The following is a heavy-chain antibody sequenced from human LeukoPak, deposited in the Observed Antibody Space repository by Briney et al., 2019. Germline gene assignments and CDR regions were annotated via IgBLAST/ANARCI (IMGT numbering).Heavy chain of an antibody. CDR1: GFTFSSYS. V-gene: IGHV3-48*01. Sequence: GGSLRLSCAASGFTFSSYSMNWVRQAPGKGLEWVPYISSSSSTIYYADSVKGRFTISRDNAKNSLYLQMNSLRAEDTAVYYCARDSYSSGWSITDYGMDVWGQGTTVTVSS. J-gene: IGHJ6*02. CDR3: ARDSYSSGWSITDYGMDV. CDR2: ISSSSSTI. D-gene: IGHD6-19*01.